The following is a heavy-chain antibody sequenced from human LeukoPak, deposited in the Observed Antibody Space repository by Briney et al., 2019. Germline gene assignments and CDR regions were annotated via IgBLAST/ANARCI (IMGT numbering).Heavy chain of an antibody. CDR2: MNPNSGNT. CDR1: GYTFTTYD. V-gene: IGHV1-8*01. Sequence: ASVKVSCKASGYTFTTYDINWVRQATGQGLEWMGWMNPNSGNTGYAQKFQGRVTMTRNTSISTAYMELRSLRSEDTAVYYCARGPNKSDGGNSGTAWFDPWGQGTLVTVSS. D-gene: IGHD4-23*01. J-gene: IGHJ5*02. CDR3: ARGPNKSDGGNSGTAWFDP.